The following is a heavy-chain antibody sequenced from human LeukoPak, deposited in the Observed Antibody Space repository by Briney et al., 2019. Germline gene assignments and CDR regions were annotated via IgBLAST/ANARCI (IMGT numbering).Heavy chain of an antibody. D-gene: IGHD3-10*01. V-gene: IGHV4-39*07. CDR1: GGSISSSSYY. CDR3: ARDLLVLYGSGSYRPGRDY. Sequence: SETLSLTCTVSGGSISSSSYYWGWIRQPPGKGLEWIGSIYYSGSTYYNPSLKSRVTISVDTSKNQFSLKLSSVTAADTAVYYCARDLLVLYGSGSYRPGRDYWGQGTLVTVSS. CDR2: IYYSGST. J-gene: IGHJ4*02.